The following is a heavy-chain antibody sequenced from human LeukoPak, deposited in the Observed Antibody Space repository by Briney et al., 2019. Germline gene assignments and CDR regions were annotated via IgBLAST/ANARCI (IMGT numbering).Heavy chain of an antibody. CDR3: ARDWVYYYDSSGRGWFDP. CDR2: INSDGSST. D-gene: IGHD3-22*01. CDR1: GFTFSSYW. V-gene: IGHV3-74*01. J-gene: IGHJ5*02. Sequence: GGSLRLSCAASGFTFSSYWMHWVRQAPGKGLVWVSRINSDGSSTSYADSVKGRFTISRDNAKNTLYLQMNSLRAEDTAVYYCARDWVYYYDSSGRGWFDPWGQGTLVTVSS.